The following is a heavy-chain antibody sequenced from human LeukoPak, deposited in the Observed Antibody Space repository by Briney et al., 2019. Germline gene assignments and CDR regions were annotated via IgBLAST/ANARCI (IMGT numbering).Heavy chain of an antibody. Sequence: PGGSLRLSCAASGFTFSSYAMHWVRQAPGKGVEREEVISYDGSNKYYADSLKGRYNISRDDSKNTLYLQMNSLSAEDTAVYYCARAIRFLEWFPHAFDIWGQGTMVTVSS. CDR2: ISYDGSNK. CDR1: GFTFSSYA. V-gene: IGHV3-30*04. CDR3: ARAIRFLEWFPHAFDI. D-gene: IGHD3-3*01. J-gene: IGHJ3*02.